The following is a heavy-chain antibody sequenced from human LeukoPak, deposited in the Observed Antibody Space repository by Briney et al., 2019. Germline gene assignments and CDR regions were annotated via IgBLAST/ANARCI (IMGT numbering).Heavy chain of an antibody. Sequence: NPSETLSLTCAVYGGSFSGYYWSWIRQPPGKGLEWIGEINHSGSTNYNPSLKSRVTISVDTSKNQFSLKLSSVTAADTAVYYCARVKGIRTRLNFDYWGQGTLVTVSS. V-gene: IGHV4-34*01. J-gene: IGHJ4*02. CDR2: INHSGST. CDR1: GGSFSGYY. CDR3: ARVKGIRTRLNFDY. D-gene: IGHD1-14*01.